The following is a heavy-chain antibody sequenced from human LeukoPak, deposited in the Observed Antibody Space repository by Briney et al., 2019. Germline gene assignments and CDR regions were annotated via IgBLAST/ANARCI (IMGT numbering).Heavy chain of an antibody. CDR1: GFIVSGTY. CDR3: ARNWVCYFDL. J-gene: IGHJ2*01. Sequence: GGSLRLSCAASGFIVSGTYMSWVRQAPGKGLEWVSVLYTGGSTYYVDSVKGRFTISRDNSKNTLYLQMNSLRAENTAVYYCARNWVCYFDLWGRGTLVTVSS. D-gene: IGHD3-16*01. V-gene: IGHV3-53*01. CDR2: LYTGGST.